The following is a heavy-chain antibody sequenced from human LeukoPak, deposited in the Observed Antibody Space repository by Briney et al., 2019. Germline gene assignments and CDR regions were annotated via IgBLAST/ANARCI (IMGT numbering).Heavy chain of an antibody. J-gene: IGHJ6*02. CDR1: GFIFNRYW. D-gene: IGHD3-22*01. Sequence: GGSLRLSCAASGFIFNRYWMHWVSQVPGKGLVWVSCIDSDGRDTSYADFVKGRFTISRDNAKNTVYLQMNSLRVEDTAVYYCASASPPIENYYDSSGHSPFYYYYGMDVWGQGTTVAVSS. V-gene: IGHV3-74*01. CDR3: ASASPPIENYYDSSGHSPFYYYYGMDV. CDR2: IDSDGRDT.